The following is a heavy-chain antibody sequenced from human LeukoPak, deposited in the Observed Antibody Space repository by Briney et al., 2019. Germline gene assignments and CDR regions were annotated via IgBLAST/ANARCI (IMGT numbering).Heavy chain of an antibody. D-gene: IGHD1-26*01. Sequence: GGSLRLSCVASGFSFRSFEMNWVRQAPGKGLECISYISSSGGTIYHADSVKGRFAISRDNANNSLYLQMTSLRAEDTAIYYCARSTELSDPYFYYGMDVWGQGTTVTVSS. V-gene: IGHV3-48*03. J-gene: IGHJ6*02. CDR3: ARSTELSDPYFYYGMDV. CDR1: GFSFRSFE. CDR2: ISSSGGTI.